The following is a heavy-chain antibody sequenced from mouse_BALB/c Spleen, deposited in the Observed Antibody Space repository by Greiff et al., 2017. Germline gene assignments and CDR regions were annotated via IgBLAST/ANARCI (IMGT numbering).Heavy chain of an antibody. Sequence: DVKLVESGGGLVKPGGSLKLSCAASGFTFSDYYMYWVRQTPEKRLEWVATISDGGSYTYYPDSVKGRFTISRDNAKNNLYLQMSSLKSEDTAMYYCARDYGYAMDYWGQGTSVTVSS. D-gene: IGHD1-1*01. CDR1: GFTFSDYY. J-gene: IGHJ4*01. CDR3: ARDYGYAMDY. V-gene: IGHV5-4*02. CDR2: ISDGGSYT.